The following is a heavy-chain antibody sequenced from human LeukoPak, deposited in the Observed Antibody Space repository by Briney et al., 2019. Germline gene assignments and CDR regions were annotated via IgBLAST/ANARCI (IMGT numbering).Heavy chain of an antibody. V-gene: IGHV3-30*18. CDR3: AKPKFYDSSGYTLYYFDY. J-gene: IGHJ4*02. CDR1: GFTFSSYG. Sequence: GGSLRLSCAASGFTFSSYGMLWVRQAPGKGLEWVAVISYDGSNKYYADSVKGRFTISRDNSKNTLYLQMNSLRAEDTAVYYCAKPKFYDSSGYTLYYFDYWGQGTLVTVSS. D-gene: IGHD3-22*01. CDR2: ISYDGSNK.